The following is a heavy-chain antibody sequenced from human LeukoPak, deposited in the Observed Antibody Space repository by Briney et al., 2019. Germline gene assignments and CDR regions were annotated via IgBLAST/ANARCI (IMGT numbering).Heavy chain of an antibody. J-gene: IGHJ4*02. CDR3: AKSKIAVAGTASLYYFDY. Sequence: PGGSLRLSCAASGFTFSTYAMHWVRQAPGKGLEYVSAISTNGDSTYYADSVKGRFTISRDNSKNTLYLQMNSLRAEDTAVYYCAKSKIAVAGTASLYYFDYWGQGTLVTVSS. CDR1: GFTFSTYA. CDR2: ISTNGDST. D-gene: IGHD6-19*01. V-gene: IGHV3-64*02.